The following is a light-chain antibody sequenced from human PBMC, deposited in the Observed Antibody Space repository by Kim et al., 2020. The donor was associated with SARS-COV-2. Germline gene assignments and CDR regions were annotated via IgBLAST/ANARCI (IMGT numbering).Light chain of an antibody. CDR1: SSDVGGYNY. Sequence: VTISCTGTSSDVGGYNYVSLYQQHPGKAPKLMIYDVSNRPSGVSNRFSGSKSGNTASLTISGLQAEDEADYYCSSYTSSSTLYVFGTGTKVTVL. J-gene: IGLJ1*01. CDR2: DVS. CDR3: SSYTSSSTLYV. V-gene: IGLV2-14*03.